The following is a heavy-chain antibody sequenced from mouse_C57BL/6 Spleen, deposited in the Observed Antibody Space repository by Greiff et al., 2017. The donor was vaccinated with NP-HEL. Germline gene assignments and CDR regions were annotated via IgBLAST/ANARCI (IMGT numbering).Heavy chain of an antibody. D-gene: IGHD2-3*01. CDR3: ARKTGYDGYQAWFAY. CDR1: GYTFTSYW. Sequence: VQLQQPGAELVKPGASVKLSCKASGYTFTSYWMHWVKQRPGQGLEWIGMIHPNSGSTNYNEKFKSKATLTVDKSSSTAYMQLSSLTSEDSAVYYCARKTGYDGYQAWFAYWGQGTLVTVSA. V-gene: IGHV1-64*01. CDR2: IHPNSGST. J-gene: IGHJ3*01.